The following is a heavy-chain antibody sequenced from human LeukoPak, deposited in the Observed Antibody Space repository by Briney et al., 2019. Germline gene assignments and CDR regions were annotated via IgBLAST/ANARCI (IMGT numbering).Heavy chain of an antibody. CDR2: INPSGGST. J-gene: IGHJ4*02. V-gene: IGHV1-46*01. D-gene: IGHD2-21*02. CDR3: ARGVVVTAIVHPPFDY. CDR1: GYTFTSYY. Sequence: ASVKVSCKASGYTFTSYYMHWVRQAPGQGLEWMGIINPSGGSTSYAQKFQGRVTMTRDTSTSTVYMELSSLRSEDTAVYYCARGVVVTAIVHPPFDYWGQGTLVTVSS.